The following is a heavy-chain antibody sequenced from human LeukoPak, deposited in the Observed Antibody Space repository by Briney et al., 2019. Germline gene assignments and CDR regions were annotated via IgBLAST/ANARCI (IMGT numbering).Heavy chain of an antibody. J-gene: IGHJ4*02. D-gene: IGHD3-10*01. CDR1: GFTFSSYG. V-gene: IGHV3-30*02. CDR3: AKGSMVRGVMCAY. CDR2: IRYDGSNK. Sequence: PGGSLRLSCAASGFTFSSYGMHWVRQAPGKGLEWVSFIRYDGSNKYYADSVKGRFTIYRDNSKNTPYLQMNSLRAEDTAVYYCAKGSMVRGVMCAYWGQGTLVTVSS.